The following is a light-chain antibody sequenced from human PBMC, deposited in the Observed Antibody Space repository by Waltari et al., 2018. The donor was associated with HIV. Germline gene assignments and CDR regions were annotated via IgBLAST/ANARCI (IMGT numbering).Light chain of an antibody. Sequence: DINMTQSPSSLSASVGDRVTIPCRATQNIVTYLNWYHQSPVKAPTLLIFGASTLQDGVSSRFSGSGSETEFTLSIAGLQPEDFGTYSCQQTFSPPRTFGPGT. J-gene: IGKJ2*01. V-gene: IGKV1-39*01. CDR3: QQTFSPPRT. CDR1: QNIVTY. CDR2: GAS.